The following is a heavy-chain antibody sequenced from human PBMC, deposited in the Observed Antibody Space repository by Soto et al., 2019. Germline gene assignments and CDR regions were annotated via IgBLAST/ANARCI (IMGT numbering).Heavy chain of an antibody. V-gene: IGHV1-18*04. CDR3: ARDVMITFGGAIPYFDY. Sequence: GASVKVSCKASGYTFTSYGISWVRQAPGQGLEWMGWISAYNGNTNYAQKLQGRVTMTTDTSTSTAYMELRSLRSDDTAVYYCARDVMITFGGAIPYFDYWGQGTLVTVSS. D-gene: IGHD3-16*02. J-gene: IGHJ4*02. CDR2: ISAYNGNT. CDR1: GYTFTSYG.